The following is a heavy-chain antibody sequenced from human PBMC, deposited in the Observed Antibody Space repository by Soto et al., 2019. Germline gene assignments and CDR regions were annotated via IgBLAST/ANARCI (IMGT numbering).Heavy chain of an antibody. CDR2: IYYSGST. CDR3: ARDRDGYFDY. CDR1: GGSISSGGYY. V-gene: IGHV4-31*03. J-gene: IGHJ4*02. Sequence: SETLSLTCTVSGGSISSGGYYWSWIRQHPGKGLEWIGYIYYSGSTYYNPSLKSRVTISVDTSKNQFSLKLSSVTAADTAVYYCARDRDGYFDYWGQGTLVTVSS.